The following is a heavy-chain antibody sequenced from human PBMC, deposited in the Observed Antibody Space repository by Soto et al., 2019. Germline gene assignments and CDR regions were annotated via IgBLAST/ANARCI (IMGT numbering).Heavy chain of an antibody. D-gene: IGHD2-15*01. CDR3: ARGMGYCSGGSCHNWFDP. V-gene: IGHV1-18*01. CDR2: ISAYNGNT. CDR1: GYTFTSYG. Sequence: QVQLVQSGAEVKKPGASVKVSCKASGYTFTSYGISWVRQAPGQGLEWMGWISAYNGNTNYAQKLQGRVTMITDTSTSIAYMELRSLRSDDTAVYYWARGMGYCSGGSCHNWFDPWGQGTLVTVSS. J-gene: IGHJ5*02.